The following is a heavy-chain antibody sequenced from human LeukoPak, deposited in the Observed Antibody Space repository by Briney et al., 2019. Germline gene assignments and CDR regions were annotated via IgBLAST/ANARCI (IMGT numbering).Heavy chain of an antibody. CDR1: GFTFDDYA. V-gene: IGHV3-9*01. Sequence: GRSLRLSCAASGFTFDDYAMHWVRQAPGKGLEWVSGISWNSGTIDYADSVKGRFTISRDNAKNSLYLQMNSLRAEDTAFYYCAKDMLPLGDVGATDFDYWGQGTLVTVSS. J-gene: IGHJ4*02. D-gene: IGHD1-26*01. CDR2: ISWNSGTI. CDR3: AKDMLPLGDVGATDFDY.